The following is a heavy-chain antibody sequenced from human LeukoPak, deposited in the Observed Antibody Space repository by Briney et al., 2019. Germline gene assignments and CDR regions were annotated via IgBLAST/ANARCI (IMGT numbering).Heavy chain of an antibody. V-gene: IGHV3-7*01. CDR2: IKHDGSEK. D-gene: IGHD1-26*01. CDR3: ARDQSRSTGSFDY. CDR1: GFTFSSYW. Sequence: LSGGSLRLSCAASGFTFSSYWMSWVRQAPGKGLEWVANIKHDGSEKYYVDSVKGRFTISRDTAKNSLYLQMNSLRAEDTAVYYSARDQSRSTGSFDYWGQGTLVTVSS. J-gene: IGHJ4*02.